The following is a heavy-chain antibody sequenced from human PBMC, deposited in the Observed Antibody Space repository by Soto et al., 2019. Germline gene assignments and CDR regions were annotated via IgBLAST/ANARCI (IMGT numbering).Heavy chain of an antibody. Sequence: SETLSLTCTVSGGSISSYYWSWIRQPPGKGLEWIGYIYYSGSTNYNPSLKSRVTISVDTSKNQFSLKLSSVTAADTAVYYCARSRYYGSGSYYNWFDPWGQGTLVTVSS. D-gene: IGHD3-10*01. J-gene: IGHJ5*02. V-gene: IGHV4-59*01. CDR3: ARSRYYGSGSYYNWFDP. CDR1: GGSISSYY. CDR2: IYYSGST.